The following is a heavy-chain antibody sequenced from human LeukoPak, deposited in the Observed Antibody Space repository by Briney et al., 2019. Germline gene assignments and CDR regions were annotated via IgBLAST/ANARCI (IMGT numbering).Heavy chain of an antibody. V-gene: IGHV1-2*02. Sequence: ASVKVSCKASGYTFTGYYMHWVRQAPGQGLEWMGWISPTSGGTNYAQKFQGRVTMTRDTSISTAYMELSRLRSDDTAVYYCARESSGYFYYYYYMDVWGKGTTVTISS. CDR1: GYTFTGYY. CDR3: ARESSGYFYYYYYMDV. J-gene: IGHJ6*03. D-gene: IGHD3-22*01. CDR2: ISPTSGGT.